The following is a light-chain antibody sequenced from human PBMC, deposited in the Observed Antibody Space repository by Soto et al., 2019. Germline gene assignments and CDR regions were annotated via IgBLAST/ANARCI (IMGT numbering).Light chain of an antibody. CDR2: DTS. J-gene: IGLJ3*02. CDR1: TGAVTTGHY. Sequence: QAVVTQEPSLTVSPGGTVTLTCGSSTGAVTTGHYPYWFQQKPAQVPRTLIYDTSNKQSWTPARFSGSILGGQAALTLSGAQPEDEADYYCLLAYSGARVFGGGTKVTVL. V-gene: IGLV7-46*01. CDR3: LLAYSGARV.